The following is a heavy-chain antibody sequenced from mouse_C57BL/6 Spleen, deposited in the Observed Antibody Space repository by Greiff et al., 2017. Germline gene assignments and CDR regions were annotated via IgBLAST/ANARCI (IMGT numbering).Heavy chain of an antibody. D-gene: IGHD1-1*01. CDR1: GYTFTSYW. V-gene: IGHV1-55*01. CDR3: ARIIYGSSPYAMDY. Sequence: QVQLQQSGAELVKPGASVKMSCKASGYTFTSYWITWVKQRPGQGLEWIGDIYPGSGSTNYNEKFKSKATLTVDTSSSTAYMQLSSLTSEDSAVYYCARIIYGSSPYAMDYWGQGTSVTVSS. CDR2: IYPGSGST. J-gene: IGHJ4*01.